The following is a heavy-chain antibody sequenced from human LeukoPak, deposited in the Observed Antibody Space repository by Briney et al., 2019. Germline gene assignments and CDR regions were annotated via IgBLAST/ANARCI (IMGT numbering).Heavy chain of an antibody. CDR2: ISYDGSDK. CDR1: GFTFSNYG. D-gene: IGHD6-13*01. CDR3: IAAADTTET. V-gene: IGHV3-30*03. Sequence: GGSLRLCCAASGFTFSNYGMHWVRQAPGKGLEWVAVISYDGSDKYFADSVKGRFTISRDNSKSTLYLQMNSLRAEDTAVYYCIAAADTTETWGQGTLVTVSS. J-gene: IGHJ5*02.